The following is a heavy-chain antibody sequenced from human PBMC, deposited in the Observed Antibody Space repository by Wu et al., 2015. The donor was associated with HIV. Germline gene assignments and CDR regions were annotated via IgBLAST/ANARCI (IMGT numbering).Heavy chain of an antibody. CDR1: GDTFTSYA. CDR3: ARNTDSVATSLYSLGA. J-gene: IGHJ6*02. CDR2: IIPLFGTT. D-gene: IGHD5-12*01. Sequence: QVQLVQFGAEVKKPGPSVKVSCKASGDTFTSYAISWVRQAPGQGPEWMGGIIPLFGTTKHAQKFQDRVTITTDESTSTVYMELTSLRSEDTAIYYCARNTDSVATSLYSLGAWGQGTTVSVSS. V-gene: IGHV1-69*05.